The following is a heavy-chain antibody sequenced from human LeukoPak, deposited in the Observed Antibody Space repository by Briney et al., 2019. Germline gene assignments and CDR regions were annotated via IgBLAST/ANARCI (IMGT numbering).Heavy chain of an antibody. CDR3: ARVGTYGSGSYLSWLDY. J-gene: IGHJ4*02. D-gene: IGHD3-10*01. CDR1: GGSIISYY. CDR2: IYYSGST. Sequence: SETLSLTCTVSGGSIISYYWSWIRQPPGKGLEWIGYIYYSGSTNSNPSLRSRVTISVDTSKNQFSLKLSSVTAADTAVYYCARVGTYGSGSYLSWLDYWGQGTLVTVSS. V-gene: IGHV4-59*01.